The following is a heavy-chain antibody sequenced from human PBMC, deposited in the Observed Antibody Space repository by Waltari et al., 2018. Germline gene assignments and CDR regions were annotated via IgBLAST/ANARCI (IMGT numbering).Heavy chain of an antibody. D-gene: IGHD2-15*01. Sequence: QVQLQESGPGLVKPSQTLSLTCAVSGGSISSDKYYWAWIRQPAGKAVEWIGRIHSGGGTDFNPSLKGRVTIPFDTSKNQFSLKLTSVTAADAAVYYCAREGDIGVNRGTYGLDVWGQGTTVTVSS. V-gene: IGHV4-61*02. CDR1: GGSISSDKYY. CDR3: AREGDIGVNRGTYGLDV. CDR2: IHSGGGT. J-gene: IGHJ6*02.